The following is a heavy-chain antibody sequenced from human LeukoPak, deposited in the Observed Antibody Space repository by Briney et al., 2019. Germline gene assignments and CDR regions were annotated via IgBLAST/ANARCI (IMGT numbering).Heavy chain of an antibody. D-gene: IGHD6-6*01. CDR2: IYYGGTT. Sequence: SETLSLTCTVSGGSISSDYSWGWIRQPPGKGLEWIGNIYYGGTTYYNSSLKGRVTISVDTSKNQFSLKLSSVTAADTAVYYCARDLGIAARPDYWGQGTLVTVSS. CDR1: GGSISSDYS. CDR3: ARDLGIAARPDY. V-gene: IGHV4-38-2*02. J-gene: IGHJ4*02.